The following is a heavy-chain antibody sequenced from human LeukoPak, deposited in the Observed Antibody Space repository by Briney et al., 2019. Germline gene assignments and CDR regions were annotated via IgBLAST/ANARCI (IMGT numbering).Heavy chain of an antibody. CDR2: ISYDGSNK. Sequence: PGRSLRLSCAASGFTFSSYAMHWVRQTPGKGLEWVAVISYDGSNKYYADSVKGRFTISRDNSKNTLYLQMNSLRAEDTAVYYCARDPGIAAAGDYWGQGTLVTVSS. J-gene: IGHJ4*02. CDR3: ARDPGIAAAGDY. CDR1: GFTFSSYA. D-gene: IGHD6-13*01. V-gene: IGHV3-30-3*01.